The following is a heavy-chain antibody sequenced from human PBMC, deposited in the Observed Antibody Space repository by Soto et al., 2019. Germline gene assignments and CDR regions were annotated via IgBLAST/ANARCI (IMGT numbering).Heavy chain of an antibody. J-gene: IGHJ4*02. CDR2: IDHDGPT. CDR1: GFTFSNYW. Sequence: EVQLVESGGGLVQPGGSMRLSCAGSGFTFSNYWRHWVRQDPGKGLEWVSRIDHDGPTDYADSVRGRFTISRDNAENTLYLQMNSLRPEDTAVYYCVRDSHGDYWGQGTLVTVFS. V-gene: IGHV3-74*01. CDR3: VRDSHGDY.